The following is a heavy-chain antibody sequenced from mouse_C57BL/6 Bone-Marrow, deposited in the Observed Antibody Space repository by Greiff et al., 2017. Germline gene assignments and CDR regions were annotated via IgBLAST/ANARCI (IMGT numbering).Heavy chain of an antibody. CDR3: ASGLVDAMDY. V-gene: IGHV5-6*01. J-gene: IGHJ4*01. CDR2: ISSGGSYT. Sequence: EVKLVESGGDLVKPGGSLKLSCAASGFTFSSYGMSWVRQTPDKRLEWVATISSGGSYTYYPDSVKGRFTISRDNAKNTLYLQMSSLKSEDTAMCYCASGLVDAMDYWGQGTSVTVSS. CDR1: GFTFSSYG.